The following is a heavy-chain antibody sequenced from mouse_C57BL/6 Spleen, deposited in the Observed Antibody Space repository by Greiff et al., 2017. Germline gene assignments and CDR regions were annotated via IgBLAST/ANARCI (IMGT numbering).Heavy chain of an antibody. CDR1: GYAFTNYL. CDR3: AREDYYGSSYGGFAY. D-gene: IGHD1-1*01. Sequence: QVQLKQSGAELVRPGTSVKVSCKASGYAFTNYLIEWVKQRPGQGLEWIGVINPGSGGTNYNEKFKGKATLTADKSSSTAYMPRSSLTSEDSAVYFCAREDYYGSSYGGFAYWGQGTLVTVSA. V-gene: IGHV1-54*01. J-gene: IGHJ3*01. CDR2: INPGSGGT.